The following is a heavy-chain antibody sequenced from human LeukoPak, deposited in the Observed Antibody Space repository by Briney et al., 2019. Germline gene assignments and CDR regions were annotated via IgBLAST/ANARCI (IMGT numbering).Heavy chain of an antibody. J-gene: IGHJ5*02. CDR2: IYHSGST. V-gene: IGHV4-38-2*02. D-gene: IGHD3-10*01. CDR1: GYSISSGYY. CDR3: ARDGSGSYYKGVTWFDP. Sequence: PSETLSLTCTVSGYSISSGYYWGWIRQPPGKGLEWIGSIYHSGSTYYNPSLKSRVTISVDTSKNQFSLKLSSVTAADTAVYYCARDGSGSYYKGVTWFDPWGQGTLVTVSS.